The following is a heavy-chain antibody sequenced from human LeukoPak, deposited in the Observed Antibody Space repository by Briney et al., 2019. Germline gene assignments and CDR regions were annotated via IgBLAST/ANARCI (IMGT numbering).Heavy chain of an antibody. V-gene: IGHV3-74*01. D-gene: IGHD2-15*01. J-gene: IGHJ3*02. CDR2: INSDGSST. Sequence: GGSLRLSCAASGFTFSSYWMHWVRQAPGKGLVWVSRINSDGSSTSYADSVKGRFTISRDNAKNTLYLQMNSLRAEDTAVYYCAREPGGWYAFDIWAKGQWSPSLQ. CDR1: GFTFSSYW. CDR3: AREPGGWYAFDI.